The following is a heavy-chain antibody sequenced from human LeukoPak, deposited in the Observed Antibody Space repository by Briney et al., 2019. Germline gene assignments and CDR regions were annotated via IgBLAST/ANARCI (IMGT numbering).Heavy chain of an antibody. CDR3: ARGRVSSSTWYSTYYYYFYMDV. CDR1: DDSITMYY. V-gene: IGHV4-59*01. J-gene: IGHJ6*03. D-gene: IGHD1-1*01. CDR2: VDHTGST. Sequence: KTSETLSLTCSVSDDSITMYYWTSIRQPPGKGLEWIGYVDHTGSTNFNPSLNGRVSISRDTTNNLFSLRLRSVTAADTAVYFCARGRVSSSTWYSTYYYYFYMDVWGKGTTVTVS.